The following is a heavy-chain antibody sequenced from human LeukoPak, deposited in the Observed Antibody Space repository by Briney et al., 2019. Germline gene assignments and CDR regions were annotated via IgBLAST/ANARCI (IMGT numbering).Heavy chain of an antibody. J-gene: IGHJ4*02. CDR1: GGSISSSSYY. Sequence: SETLSLTCTVSGGSISSSSYYWGWIRQPPGKGLEWIGSIYYSGSTYYNPSLKSRVTISVDTSKNRFSLKLSSVTAADTAVYYCARIAAAGPFDYWGQGTLVTVSS. CDR3: ARIAAAGPFDY. D-gene: IGHD6-13*01. V-gene: IGHV4-39*07. CDR2: IYYSGST.